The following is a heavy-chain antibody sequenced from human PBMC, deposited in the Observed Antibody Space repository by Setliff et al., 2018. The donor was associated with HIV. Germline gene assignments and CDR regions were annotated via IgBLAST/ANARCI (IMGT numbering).Heavy chain of an antibody. CDR3: AREKPNSGSYYGIRAFDI. V-gene: IGHV4-59*01. Sequence: PSETLSLTCTVSGDSISSYYWSWIRQPPGKGLECIGHLYHSGSTHYSPSPKSRVTISVDTSKNQFSLKLSSVTAADTAVYYCAREKPNSGSYYGIRAFDIWGQGTQVTVSS. CDR2: LYHSGST. D-gene: IGHD1-26*01. J-gene: IGHJ4*02. CDR1: GDSISSYY.